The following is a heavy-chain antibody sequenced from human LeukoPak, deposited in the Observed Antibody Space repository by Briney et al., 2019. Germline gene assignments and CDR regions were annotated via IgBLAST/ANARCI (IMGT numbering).Heavy chain of an antibody. CDR2: ISWDGGST. V-gene: IGHV3-43D*03. Sequence: PGGSLRLSCAASGFTFDDYAMHWVRQAPGKGLEWVSLISWDGGSTYYADSVKGRFTISRDNSKNSLYLQMNSLRAEDTALYYCAKDKGDCSSTSCYIFLEDWGQGTLVTVSS. CDR3: AKDKGDCSSTSCYIFLED. J-gene: IGHJ4*02. D-gene: IGHD2-2*02. CDR1: GFTFDDYA.